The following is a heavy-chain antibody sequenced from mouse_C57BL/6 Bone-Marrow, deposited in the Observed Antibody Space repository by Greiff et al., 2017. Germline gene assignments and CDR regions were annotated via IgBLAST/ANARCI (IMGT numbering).Heavy chain of an antibody. D-gene: IGHD1-1*01. V-gene: IGHV1-18*01. CDR3: ARWREYGSSYGWYFDV. CDR1: GYTFTDYN. CDR2: INPNNGGT. J-gene: IGHJ1*03. Sequence: EVQLQQSGPELVKPGASVKIPCKASGYTFTDYNMDWVKQSHGKSLEWIGDINPNNGGTIYNQRFKGKATLTVDKSSSTAYMELRSLTSEDTAVYYCARWREYGSSYGWYFDVWGTGTTVTVSS.